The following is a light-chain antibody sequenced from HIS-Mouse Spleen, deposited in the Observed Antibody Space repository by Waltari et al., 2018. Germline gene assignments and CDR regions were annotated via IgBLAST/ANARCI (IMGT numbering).Light chain of an antibody. CDR3: CSYAGSSTWV. CDR2: EGS. Sequence: QSALTQPASVSASPGPSITISCTGTSSDVGSSNLVSWYQQHPGKAPKLMIYEGSKRPSGVSNRFSGSKSGNTASLTISGLQAEDEADYYCCSYAGSSTWVFGGGTKLTVL. CDR1: SSDVGSSNL. V-gene: IGLV2-23*01. J-gene: IGLJ3*02.